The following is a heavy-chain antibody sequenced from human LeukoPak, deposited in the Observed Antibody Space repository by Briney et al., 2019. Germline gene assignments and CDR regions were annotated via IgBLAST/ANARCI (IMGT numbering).Heavy chain of an antibody. D-gene: IGHD5-18*01. CDR1: GFTFSSYA. CDR3: AKDRPGTAMGTDAFDI. V-gene: IGHV3-23*01. CDR2: ISGSGGST. J-gene: IGHJ3*02. Sequence: GGSLRLSCAASGFTFSSYAMSWVRQAPGKGLEWVSAISGSGGSTYYADSVKGRFTISRDNSKNTLYLQMNSLRAEDTAVYYCAKDRPGTAMGTDAFDIWGQGTMVTVSS.